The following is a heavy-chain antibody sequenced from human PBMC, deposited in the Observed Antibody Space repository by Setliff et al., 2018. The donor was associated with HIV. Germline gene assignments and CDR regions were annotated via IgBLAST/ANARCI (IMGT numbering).Heavy chain of an antibody. Sequence: SETLSLTCTVSGGSISSNSYSWGWIRQPPGKGLEWIGSIYHSGSTYNNPSLKSRVTISVDTSKTQFSLKLTSVTAADTAVYYCARTAIDYYESSGYYHDAFDTWGRGSMVTVSS. CDR3: ARTAIDYYESSGYYHDAFDT. CDR2: IYHSGST. V-gene: IGHV4-39*01. J-gene: IGHJ3*02. CDR1: GGSISSNSYS. D-gene: IGHD3-22*01.